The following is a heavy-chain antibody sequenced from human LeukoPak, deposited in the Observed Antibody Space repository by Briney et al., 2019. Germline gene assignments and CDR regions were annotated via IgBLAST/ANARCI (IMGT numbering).Heavy chain of an antibody. CDR1: GFTFSSYS. Sequence: GGSLRLSCAASGFTFSSYSMSWVRQAPGKGLEWVSAISGSGGSTYYADSVKGRFTISRDNSKNTLYLQMNSLRAEDTAVYYCAKDLIAAAGLWGNFDYWGQGTLVTVSS. D-gene: IGHD6-13*01. CDR3: AKDLIAAAGLWGNFDY. V-gene: IGHV3-23*01. J-gene: IGHJ4*02. CDR2: ISGSGGST.